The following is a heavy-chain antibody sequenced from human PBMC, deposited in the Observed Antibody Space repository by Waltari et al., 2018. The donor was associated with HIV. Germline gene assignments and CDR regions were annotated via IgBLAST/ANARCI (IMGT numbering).Heavy chain of an antibody. CDR1: GFSLSTSGVG. D-gene: IGHD2-2*03. CDR3: ARRPGYCSGTRCYYSHWFDP. CDR2: IYWNGNK. V-gene: IGHV2-5*01. Sequence: QIPLEESGPTLVKPTQTLTLTCTFSGFSLSTSGVGVGWFRQPPGKALEWLALIYWNGNKHYSPSLKSRVTITKETSKDQVVLKMTNMDPADTATYFCARRPGYCSGTRCYYSHWFDPWGQGTLVTVSS. J-gene: IGHJ5*02.